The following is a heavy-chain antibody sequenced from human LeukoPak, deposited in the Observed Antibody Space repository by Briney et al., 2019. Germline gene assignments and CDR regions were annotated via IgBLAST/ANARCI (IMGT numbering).Heavy chain of an antibody. CDR3: AKDVFPNYDFWSGYDY. J-gene: IGHJ4*02. V-gene: IGHV3-23*01. Sequence: GGSLRLSCATSGFTLRTFAMSWIRQAPGKGLEWVSAISATGEKTYYADSVQGRFTISGDNSKNTLYLQMNSLRAEDTAVYYCAKDVFPNYDFWSGYDYWGQGTLVTVSS. D-gene: IGHD3-3*01. CDR1: GFTLRTFA. CDR2: ISATGEKT.